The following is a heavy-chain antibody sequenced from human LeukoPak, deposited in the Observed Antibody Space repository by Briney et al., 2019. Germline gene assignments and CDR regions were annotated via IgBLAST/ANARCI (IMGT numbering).Heavy chain of an antibody. CDR1: GFTFSSYE. CDR3: ARDLGYCSGDVCYPAWFDP. J-gene: IGHJ5*02. V-gene: IGHV3-48*03. Sequence: TGGSLRLSCAASGFTFSSYEMNWVRQAPGKGLEWVSYISSSVSTISYADSVNGRFTISRDNAKNSLYQQMNNLRAEDTAVYYCARDLGYCSGDVCYPAWFDPWGQGTLVTVSS. CDR2: ISSSVSTI. D-gene: IGHD2-15*01.